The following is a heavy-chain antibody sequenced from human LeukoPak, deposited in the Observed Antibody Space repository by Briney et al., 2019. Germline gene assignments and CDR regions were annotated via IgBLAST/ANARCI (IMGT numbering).Heavy chain of an antibody. Sequence: GASVKVSCKASGYTFTGYYMHWVRQAPGQGLEWMGWINPNSGDTNYAQNFLGRVTMTRDTSISTAYMELSRLTSDDTAMYYCASALRGYCSSTSCYLIDYWGQGSLVTVPS. CDR3: ASALRGYCSSTSCYLIDY. J-gene: IGHJ4*02. CDR1: GYTFTGYY. D-gene: IGHD2-2*01. V-gene: IGHV1-2*02. CDR2: INPNSGDT.